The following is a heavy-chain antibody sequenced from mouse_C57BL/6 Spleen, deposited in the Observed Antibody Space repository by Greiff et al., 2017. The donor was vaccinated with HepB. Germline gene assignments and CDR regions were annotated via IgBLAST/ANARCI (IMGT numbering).Heavy chain of an antibody. CDR2: ISSGGSYT. Sequence: EVQLVESGGDLVKPGGSLKLSCAASGFTFSSYGMSWVRQTPDKRLEWVATISSGGSYTYYPDSVKGRFTISRDNAKNTLYLQMSSLKSEDTAMYYCARHDSSGYVGAMDYWGQGTSVTVSS. D-gene: IGHD3-2*02. V-gene: IGHV5-6*01. CDR3: ARHDSSGYVGAMDY. CDR1: GFTFSSYG. J-gene: IGHJ4*01.